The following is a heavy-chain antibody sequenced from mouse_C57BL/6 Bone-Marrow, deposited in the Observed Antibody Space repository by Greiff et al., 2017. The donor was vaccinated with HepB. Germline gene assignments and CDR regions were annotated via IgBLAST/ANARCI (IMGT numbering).Heavy chain of an antibody. CDR1: GYSFTGYF. V-gene: IGHV1-20*01. D-gene: IGHD1-1*01. CDR3: ARTDYGRSYGDY. Sequence: EVKLVESGPELVKPGDSVKISCKASGYSFTGYFMNWVMQSHGKSLEWIGRINPYNGDTFYNQKFKGKATLTVDKSSSTAHMELRSLTSEDSAVYYCARTDYGRSYGDYWGQGTTLTVSS. J-gene: IGHJ2*01. CDR2: INPYNGDT.